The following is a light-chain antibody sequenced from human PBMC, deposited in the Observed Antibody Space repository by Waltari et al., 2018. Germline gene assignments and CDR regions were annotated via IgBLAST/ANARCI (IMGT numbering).Light chain of an antibody. CDR2: YDN. CDR1: NIESTS. Sequence: SYVLTQPPSVSVAPGETARITCGGNNIESTSVHWYRPRPGQAPVVVISYDNDRAAGIPERFSGSNSGNTATLTISRVEAGDEADYYCQVWDANTEPGVFGTGTEVTVL. V-gene: IGLV3-21*01. CDR3: QVWDANTEPGV. J-gene: IGLJ1*01.